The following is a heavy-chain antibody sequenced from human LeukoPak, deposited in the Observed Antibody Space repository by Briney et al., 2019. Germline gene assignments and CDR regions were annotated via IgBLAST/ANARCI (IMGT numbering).Heavy chain of an antibody. CDR3: AREEVEIPYFDH. D-gene: IGHD1-7*01. J-gene: IGHJ4*02. CDR2: INPNSGGT. V-gene: IGHV1-2*02. CDR1: GYTFTGYY. Sequence: ASVKVSCKASGYTFTGYYMHWVRQAPGQGLEWMGWINPNSGGTNYAQKFQGRVTMTRDTSISTAYMELSRLRSDDTAVYYCAREEVEIPYFDHWGQGTLVTVSS.